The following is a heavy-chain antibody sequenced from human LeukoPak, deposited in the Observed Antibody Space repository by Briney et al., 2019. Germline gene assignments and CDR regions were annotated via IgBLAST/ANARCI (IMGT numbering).Heavy chain of an antibody. D-gene: IGHD6-6*01. Sequence: SETPSLTCAVSGGSISSRSYYWGWIRQPPGRGLEWIGSIYYSGSTYHNPSLKSRVTISVDTSKNHFSLKLSSVTAADTAVYYCARSRIAARPDEFDYWGQGTLVTVSS. V-gene: IGHV4-39*02. CDR2: IYYSGST. CDR3: ARSRIAARPDEFDY. CDR1: GGSISSRSYY. J-gene: IGHJ4*02.